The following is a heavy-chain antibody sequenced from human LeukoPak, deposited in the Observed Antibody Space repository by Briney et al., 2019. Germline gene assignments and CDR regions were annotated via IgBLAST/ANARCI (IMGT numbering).Heavy chain of an antibody. D-gene: IGHD5-12*01. Sequence: PSETLSLTCAVYGGSFSGYYWSWIRQPPGKGLEWIGEINHSGSTNYNPSLKSRVTISVDTSKNQFSLKLSSVTAADTAVYYCASMRSGYANDWGQGTLVTVSS. V-gene: IGHV4-34*01. CDR3: ASMRSGYAND. CDR2: INHSGST. CDR1: GGSFSGYY. J-gene: IGHJ4*02.